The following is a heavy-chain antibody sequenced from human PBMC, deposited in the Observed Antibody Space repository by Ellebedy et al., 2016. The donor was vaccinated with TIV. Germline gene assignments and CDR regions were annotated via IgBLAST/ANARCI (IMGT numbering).Heavy chain of an antibody. J-gene: IGHJ3*02. Sequence: AASVKVSCKASGYTFTSYTMHWARQAPGQRLEWMGWIDAANGNTKYSQKFQGRVTITRDTSASTAYMELRSLTSEDTALYSCARGAYSSSWYFPHPLHDDDSFDIWGQGTLVTVSS. V-gene: IGHV1-3*01. CDR3: ARGAYSSSWYFPHPLHDDDSFDI. D-gene: IGHD6-13*01. CDR1: GYTFTSYT. CDR2: IDAANGNT.